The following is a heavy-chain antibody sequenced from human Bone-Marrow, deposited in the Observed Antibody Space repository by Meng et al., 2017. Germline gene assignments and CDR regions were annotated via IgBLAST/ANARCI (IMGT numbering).Heavy chain of an antibody. CDR2: ISSSGSTI. Sequence: GESLKISCAASGFTFSSYEMNWVRQAPGKGLEWVSYISSSGSTIYYADSVKGRFTISRDNAKNSLYLQMNSLRAEDTAVYYCARFQYSSGWGPDYYYYYGMDVWGQGTTVTVSS. CDR3: ARFQYSSGWGPDYYYYYGMDV. D-gene: IGHD6-19*01. V-gene: IGHV3-48*03. J-gene: IGHJ6*02. CDR1: GFTFSSYE.